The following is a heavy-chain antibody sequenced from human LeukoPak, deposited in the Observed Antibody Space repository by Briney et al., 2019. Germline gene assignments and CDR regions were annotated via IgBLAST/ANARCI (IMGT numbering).Heavy chain of an antibody. CDR2: ISGSGGST. Sequence: GGSLRLSCAASGFTFSSYAMSWVRQAPGKGLEWVSAISGSGGSTYYADSVKGRSTISRDNSKNTLYLQMNSLRAEDTAVYYCAKEVVRQLVPPEDNWFDPWGQGTLVTVSS. V-gene: IGHV3-23*01. D-gene: IGHD6-6*01. CDR3: AKEVVRQLVPPEDNWFDP. J-gene: IGHJ5*02. CDR1: GFTFSSYA.